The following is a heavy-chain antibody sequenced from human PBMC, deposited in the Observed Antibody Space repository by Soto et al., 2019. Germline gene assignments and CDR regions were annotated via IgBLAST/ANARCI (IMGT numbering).Heavy chain of an antibody. V-gene: IGHV4-59*08. J-gene: IGHJ5*02. CDR3: ARLHTLHNWFDP. CDR2: IYYSGST. CDR1: GGSISSYY. Sequence: ASETLSLTCTVSGGSISSYYWSWIRQPPGKGLEWIGYIYYSGSTNYNPSLKSRVTISVDTSKNQFSLKLSSVTAADTAVYYCARLHTLHNWFDPWGQGTLVTVSS.